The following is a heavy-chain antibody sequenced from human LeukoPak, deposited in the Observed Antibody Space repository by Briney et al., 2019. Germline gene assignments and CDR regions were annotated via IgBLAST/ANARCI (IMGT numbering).Heavy chain of an antibody. V-gene: IGHV4-4*09. CDR2: IYTSGST. Sequence: SETLSLTCTVSGGSISSYYWSWIRQPPGKGLEWIGYIYTSGSTNYNPSLKSRVTISVDTSKNQFSLKLSSVTAADTAVYYCASSAPFDYEGYYYYMHVWGKGTTVTVSS. CDR1: GGSISSYY. J-gene: IGHJ6*03. CDR3: ASSAPFDYEGYYYYMHV. D-gene: IGHD4-17*01.